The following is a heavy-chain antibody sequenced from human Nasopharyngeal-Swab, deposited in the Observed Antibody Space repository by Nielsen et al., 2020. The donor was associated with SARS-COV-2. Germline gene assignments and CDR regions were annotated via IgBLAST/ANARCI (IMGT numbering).Heavy chain of an antibody. V-gene: IGHV3-48*03. CDR2: ISSSGSTI. CDR1: GFTFSSYE. Sequence: GGSLRLSCAASGFTFSSYEMNWVRQAPGKGLEWVSYISSSGSTIYYADSVKGRFTISRDNAKNSLYLQMNSLRAEDTAVYYCASRGLWFGEFVFDYWGQGTLVTVSS. CDR3: ASRGLWFGEFVFDY. D-gene: IGHD3-10*01. J-gene: IGHJ4*02.